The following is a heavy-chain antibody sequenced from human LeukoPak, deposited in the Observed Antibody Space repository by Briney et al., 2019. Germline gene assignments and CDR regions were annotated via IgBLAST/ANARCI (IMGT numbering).Heavy chain of an antibody. D-gene: IGHD3-9*01. Sequence: SQTLSLNCAISGDSVSSNNGAWNWIRQSPSRGLEWLGRTYYRSKWYNDYAESLISRITISPVTSKNQFSLQLYSVTPEDTAVYYCARDVGTTGWHTFDYWGQGTLVTVSS. J-gene: IGHJ4*02. CDR3: ARDVGTTGWHTFDY. V-gene: IGHV6-1*01. CDR2: TYYRSKWYN. CDR1: GDSVSSNNGA.